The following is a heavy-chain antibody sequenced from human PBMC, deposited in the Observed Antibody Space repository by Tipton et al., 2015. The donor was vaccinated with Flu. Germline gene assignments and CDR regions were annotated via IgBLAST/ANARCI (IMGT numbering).Heavy chain of an antibody. D-gene: IGHD3-10*01. Sequence: LRLSCAVSGYSISSGYYWGWIRQPPGKGLEWIGSIYRSGTTYYNPSLKSRVTISVDTSKTQFSLNLSSVTAADTAVYYRARLTYYYGSGTSDYWGQGTLVTVSS. J-gene: IGHJ4*02. CDR2: IYRSGTT. CDR3: ARLTYYYGSGTSDY. CDR1: GYSISSGYY. V-gene: IGHV4-38-2*01.